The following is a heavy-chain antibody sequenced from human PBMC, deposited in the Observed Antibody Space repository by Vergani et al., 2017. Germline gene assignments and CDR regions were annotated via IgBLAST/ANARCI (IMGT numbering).Heavy chain of an antibody. CDR2: MDYSGST. CDR1: GGSVISTDYH. CDR3: ASKRGACRAAYCHSYDF. Sequence: QVQLQESGPGLVKPSETLSLTCTVPGGSVISTDYHWGWIRQPPGKVLEWIGSMDYSGSTSYNPSLESRISISFETPKNQFSLRLTSVTAADTAVYYCASKRGACRAAYCHSYDFWGPGTLVGVSS. J-gene: IGHJ4*02. D-gene: IGHD2-15*01. V-gene: IGHV4-39*01.